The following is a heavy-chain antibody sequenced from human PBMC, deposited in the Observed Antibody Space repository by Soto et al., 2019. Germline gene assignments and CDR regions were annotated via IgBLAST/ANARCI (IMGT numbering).Heavy chain of an antibody. D-gene: IGHD2-2*01. CDR1: GFTFSNYG. CDR2: ISYDGNNR. V-gene: IGHV3-30*18. CDR3: EKAMYPLLYHGRSYYYYCGMDV. Sequence: PGGSLRLSCAASGFTFSNYGIHWVRQAPGKGLEWVAVISYDGNNRYYADSVNGRFTISRDNSKNTLYLHMNSLRGENTAVYYCEKAMYPLLYHGRSYYYYCGMDVWGQGTAVTVSS. J-gene: IGHJ6*02.